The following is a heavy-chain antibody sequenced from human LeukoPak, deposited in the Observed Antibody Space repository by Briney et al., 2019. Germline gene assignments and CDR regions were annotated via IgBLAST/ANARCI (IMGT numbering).Heavy chain of an antibody. Sequence: GGSLRLSCAASGFTFRSYGMHWVRQAPGKGLEGVAFIRYDGSNKYYADSVKGRFTISRDNSKNTLYLQMNSLRAEDTAVYYCAKALAVGYSSSWYYDYWGQGTLVTVSS. V-gene: IGHV3-30*02. J-gene: IGHJ4*02. CDR3: AKALAVGYSSSWYYDY. D-gene: IGHD6-13*01. CDR2: IRYDGSNK. CDR1: GFTFRSYG.